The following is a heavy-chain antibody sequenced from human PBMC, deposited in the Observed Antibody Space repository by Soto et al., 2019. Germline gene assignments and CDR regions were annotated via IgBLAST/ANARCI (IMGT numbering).Heavy chain of an antibody. CDR1: GGSISSGGYY. CDR3: ARIGERTSFDYYYMDV. V-gene: IGHV4-31*03. Sequence: SETLSLTCTVSGGSISSGGYYWSWIRQHPGKGLEWIGYIYYSGSTYYNPSLKSRVTISVDTSKNQFPLKLSSVTAADTAVYYCARIGERTSFDYYYMDVWGKGTTVTVSS. D-gene: IGHD2-2*01. J-gene: IGHJ6*03. CDR2: IYYSGST.